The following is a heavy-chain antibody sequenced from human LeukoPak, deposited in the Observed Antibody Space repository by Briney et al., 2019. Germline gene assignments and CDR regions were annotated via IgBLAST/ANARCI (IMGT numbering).Heavy chain of an antibody. CDR2: INHRGST. D-gene: IGHD4-11*01. J-gene: IGHJ4*02. CDR1: GGSISSSSYY. Sequence: SETLSLTCTVSGGSISSSSYYWGWIRQPPGKGLEWIGEINHRGSTNYNPSLKSRVTISVDTSKNQFSLKLSSVTAADTAVYYCAGSSVIGLDYWGQGTLVTVSS. CDR3: AGSSVIGLDY. V-gene: IGHV4-39*07.